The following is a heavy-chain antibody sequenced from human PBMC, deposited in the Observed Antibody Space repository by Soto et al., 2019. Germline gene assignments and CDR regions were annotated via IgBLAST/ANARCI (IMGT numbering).Heavy chain of an antibody. D-gene: IGHD6-6*01. V-gene: IGHV1-69*01. CDR1: GGTFSSYA. CDR2: IIPIFGTA. CDR3: ARDSGGGSSVWYYDGMDV. J-gene: IGHJ6*02. Sequence: QVQLVQSGAEVKKPGASVKVSCTASGGTFSSYAISWVRHAPGQGLEWLGGIIPIFGTANYAQKFQGRVTSTADEYTSTAYMELSSLRSEDTAVYYCARDSGGGSSVWYYDGMDVWGQGTKVTVSS.